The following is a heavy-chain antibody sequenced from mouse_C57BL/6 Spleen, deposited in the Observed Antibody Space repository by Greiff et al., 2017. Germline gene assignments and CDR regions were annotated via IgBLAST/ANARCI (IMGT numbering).Heavy chain of an antibody. Sequence: QVQLQQPGAELVKPGASVKLSCKASGYTFTSYWMHWVKQRPGQGLEWIGMIHPNSGSTNYNEKFKSKDTLTVDKSSSTAYMQLSSLTSEDSAVYYCAWGTGGCFAYWGQGTTLTVSA. CDR3: AWGTGGCFAY. CDR2: IHPNSGST. D-gene: IGHD3-3*01. CDR1: GYTFTSYW. V-gene: IGHV1-64*01. J-gene: IGHJ2*01.